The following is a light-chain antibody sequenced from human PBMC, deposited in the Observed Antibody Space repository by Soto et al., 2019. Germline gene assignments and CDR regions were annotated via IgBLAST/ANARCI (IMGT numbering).Light chain of an antibody. CDR2: GAS. J-gene: IGKJ5*01. V-gene: IGKV3-20*01. CDR1: QSISSSY. CDR3: QQYGSSFIT. Sequence: EIVLTQSPGTLSLSPGERATLSCRASQSISSSYVAWYQQRPGQAPRLLIYGASSRATGIPDRFSGSGSGTDFTLTISRLEPEDFAVYYCQQYGSSFITFGQGTRLEIK.